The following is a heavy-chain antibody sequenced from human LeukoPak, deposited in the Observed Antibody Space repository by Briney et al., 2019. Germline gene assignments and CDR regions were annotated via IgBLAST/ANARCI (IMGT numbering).Heavy chain of an antibody. J-gene: IGHJ6*02. V-gene: IGHV7-4-1*02. CDR3: ASSRLVVVPAAIVYYYYYGMDV. Sequence: ASVKVSCKASGYTFTSYGISWVRQAPGQGLEWMGWINTNTGNPTYAQGFTGRFVFSLDTSVSTAYLQISSLKAEDTAVYYCASSRLVVVPAAIVYYYYYGMDVWGQGTTVTVSS. D-gene: IGHD2-2*01. CDR2: INTNTGNP. CDR1: GYTFTSYG.